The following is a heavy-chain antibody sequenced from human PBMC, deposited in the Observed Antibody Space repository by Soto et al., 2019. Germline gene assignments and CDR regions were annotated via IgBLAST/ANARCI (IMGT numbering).Heavy chain of an antibody. CDR1: GGTFSSYA. CDR2: IIPIFGTA. D-gene: IGHD3-3*01. CDR3: ARRRRYYDSLRVYEPDYCYYGMDV. V-gene: IGHV1-69*13. J-gene: IGHJ6*01. Sequence: SVKVSCKASGGTFSSYAISWVRQAPGQGLEWMGGIIPIFGTANYAQKFQGRVTITADESTRTAYMELSSLRSEDTAVYYCARRRRYYDSLRVYEPDYCYYGMDVWGKGTTVTFSS.